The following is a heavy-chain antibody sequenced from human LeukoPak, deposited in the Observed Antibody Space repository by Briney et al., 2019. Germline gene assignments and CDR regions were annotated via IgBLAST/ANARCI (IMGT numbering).Heavy chain of an antibody. CDR2: IYYSGST. Sequence: PSETLSLTCTVSGGSISSGGYYWSWIRQHPGKGLEWIGYIYYSGSTYYNPSLKSRVTISVDTSKNQFSLKLSSVTAADTAVYYCARGGGTFDYGGNFYWYFDLWGRGTLVTVSS. CDR1: GGSISSGGYY. D-gene: IGHD4-23*01. J-gene: IGHJ2*01. CDR3: ARGGGTFDYGGNFYWYFDL. V-gene: IGHV4-31*03.